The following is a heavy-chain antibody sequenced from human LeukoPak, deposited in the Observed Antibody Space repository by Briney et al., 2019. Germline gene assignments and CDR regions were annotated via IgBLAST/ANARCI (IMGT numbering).Heavy chain of an antibody. CDR1: GFTFKNYG. CDR2: ISYDGSNK. V-gene: IGHV3-30*18. D-gene: IGHD3-10*01. Sequence: PGRSLRLSCAASGFTFKNYGMHWVRQAPGKGLEWVAVISYDGSNKYYADSVKGRFTISRDNSKNTLYLQMNSLRAEDTAVYYCAKDTSMVRGVIPFDYWGQGTLVTVSS. J-gene: IGHJ4*02. CDR3: AKDTSMVRGVIPFDY.